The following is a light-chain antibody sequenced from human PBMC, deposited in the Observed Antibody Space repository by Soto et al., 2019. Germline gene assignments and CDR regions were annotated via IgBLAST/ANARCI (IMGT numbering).Light chain of an antibody. V-gene: IGKV3-11*01. Sequence: EIVLTQSPATLSLSPGERATPSCRASQSVGSYLAWFQQKPGQAPRLLIYDASTRATGIPARFSGSGSGTDFTLTISSLEPEDFAVYYCQQRSKWPPTFGQGTKVDIK. CDR2: DAS. CDR1: QSVGSY. J-gene: IGKJ2*01. CDR3: QQRSKWPPT.